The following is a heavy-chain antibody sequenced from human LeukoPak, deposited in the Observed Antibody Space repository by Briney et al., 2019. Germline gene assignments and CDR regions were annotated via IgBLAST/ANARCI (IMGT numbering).Heavy chain of an antibody. Sequence: GGSLRLSCATSGFTFSNAWMNWVRQAPGKGLEWVGRIRSNSDGGTIDYAAPVKGRFALSRDDSKNTLYLQMNSLQAEDTAVYYCATDFYDTTWGQGTLVTVSS. CDR2: IRSNSDGGTI. CDR3: ATDFYDTT. J-gene: IGHJ5*02. CDR1: GFTFSNAW. V-gene: IGHV3-15*07. D-gene: IGHD3-22*01.